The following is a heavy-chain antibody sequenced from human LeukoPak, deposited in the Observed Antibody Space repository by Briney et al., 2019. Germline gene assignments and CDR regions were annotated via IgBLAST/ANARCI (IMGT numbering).Heavy chain of an antibody. V-gene: IGHV5-51*01. CDR2: IYPDDSDT. J-gene: IGHJ3*01. Sequence: GESLKISCKGSGYRFNAYWIAWVRQMPGKGLEWMGIIYPDDSDTRYSPSFQGQVTISADKSVRTAYLQWSSLKASDTAMYYCARPNITSYYDSRGCDAFDVWGQGTMVTVSS. D-gene: IGHD3-22*01. CDR3: ARPNITSYYDSRGCDAFDV. CDR1: GYRFNAYW.